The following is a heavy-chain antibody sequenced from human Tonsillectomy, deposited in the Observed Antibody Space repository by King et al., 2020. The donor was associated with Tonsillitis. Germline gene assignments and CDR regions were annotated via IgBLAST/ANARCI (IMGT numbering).Heavy chain of an antibody. Sequence: QLVQSGAEVKKPGSSVKVSCKASGGTFSNYAISWVRQAPGQGLEWMGGIIPIFGTANYAQKFQGRVTIIADKFMSTAYMELSSLRSDDTAMYYCASDVQGIAVHGGAFDIWGQGTMITVSS. CDR2: IIPIFGTA. CDR1: GGTFSNYA. D-gene: IGHD6-19*01. V-gene: IGHV1-69*14. CDR3: ASDVQGIAVHGGAFDI. J-gene: IGHJ3*02.